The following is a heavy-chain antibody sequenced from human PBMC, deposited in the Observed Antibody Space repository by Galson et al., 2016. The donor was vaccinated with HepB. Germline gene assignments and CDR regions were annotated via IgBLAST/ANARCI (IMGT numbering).Heavy chain of an antibody. J-gene: IGHJ5*02. CDR2: ISNDGSNK. D-gene: IGHD2-2*01. CDR1: GFTFSSYA. CDR3: ARDRCSSTTCYGKYSNWFDP. V-gene: IGHV3-30*04. Sequence: SLRLSCAASGFTFSSYAMHWVRQAPGKGLEWVAVISNDGSNKYYADSVEGRFTISRDNSKNTLYLQMNSLRPEGTAVYYCARDRCSSTTCYGKYSNWFDPWGQGTLVAVSS.